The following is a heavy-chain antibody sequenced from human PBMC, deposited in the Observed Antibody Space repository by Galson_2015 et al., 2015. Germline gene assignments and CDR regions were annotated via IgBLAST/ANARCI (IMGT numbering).Heavy chain of an antibody. V-gene: IGHV3-74*01. CDR2: INSDGSST. D-gene: IGHD4-11*01. Sequence: SLRLSCAASGFTFSSYWMHWVRQAPGKGLVWVSRINSDGSSTSYADSVKGRFTISRDNAKNTLYLQMNSLRAEDTAVYYCARGPTVKLMRGEYGMDVWGQGTTVTVSS. J-gene: IGHJ6*02. CDR1: GFTFSSYW. CDR3: ARGPTVKLMRGEYGMDV.